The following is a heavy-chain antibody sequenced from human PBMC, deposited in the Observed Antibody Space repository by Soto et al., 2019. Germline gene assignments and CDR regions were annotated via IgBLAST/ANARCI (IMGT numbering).Heavy chain of an antibody. Sequence: GESLKISCQSSGYTFTDYWIGWVRQMPGKGLEWMGIIYAVDSRIKYSPSFQGQVTISADRSTTTAYLQWNSLKASDSAMYYCARARNGDFHWDYWGQGTLVTVSS. CDR1: GYTFTDYW. CDR2: IYAVDSRI. J-gene: IGHJ4*02. D-gene: IGHD1-1*01. CDR3: ARARNGDFHWDY. V-gene: IGHV5-51*01.